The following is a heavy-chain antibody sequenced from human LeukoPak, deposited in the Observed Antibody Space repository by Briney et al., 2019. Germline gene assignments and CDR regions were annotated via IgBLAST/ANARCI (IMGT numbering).Heavy chain of an antibody. J-gene: IGHJ6*02. CDR1: GFTFSIYS. CDR2: ISTSSTYI. Sequence: GGSLRLSCAASGFTFSIYSMYWVRQAPGKGLEWVSSISTSSTYIYYTDAVKGRFTISRDNAKNSLYLQMNSLRAEDTAVYYCARVNNGMDVWGQGTTVTVSS. V-gene: IGHV3-21*01. CDR3: ARVNNGMDV.